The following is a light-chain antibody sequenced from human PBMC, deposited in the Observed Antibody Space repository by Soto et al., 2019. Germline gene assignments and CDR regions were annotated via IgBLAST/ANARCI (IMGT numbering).Light chain of an antibody. CDR2: AAS. CDR3: QHADSFPLIT. J-gene: IGKJ5*01. Sequence: AIQMTQSPSSLSASVGDRVTITCRASQGIRNDLGWYQQRPGKAPRLLIYAASSLQSGVPSRFSGTRSGTDFTLTISSLQPEDFATYYCQHADSFPLITFGQGTRLEIK. V-gene: IGKV1-6*01. CDR1: QGIRND.